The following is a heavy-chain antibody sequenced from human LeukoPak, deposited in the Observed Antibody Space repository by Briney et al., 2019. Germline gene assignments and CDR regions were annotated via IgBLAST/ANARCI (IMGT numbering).Heavy chain of an antibody. Sequence: PSETLSLTCTVSGGSISSNTYNWGWIRQPPGKGLEWIGSIYYSGSTFYNPSLKSRVTISVDTSKNQFSLRVSTVTAADTAVYYCASLRGYSSGLDYWGQGTLVTVSS. V-gene: IGHV4-39*07. CDR2: IYYSGST. J-gene: IGHJ4*02. CDR1: GGSISSNTYN. CDR3: ASLRGYSSGLDY. D-gene: IGHD6-19*01.